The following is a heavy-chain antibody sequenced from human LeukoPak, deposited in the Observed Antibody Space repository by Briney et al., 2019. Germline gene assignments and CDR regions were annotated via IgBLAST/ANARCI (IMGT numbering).Heavy chain of an antibody. J-gene: IGHJ4*02. D-gene: IGHD6-19*01. V-gene: IGHV3-30*18. CDR2: ISYDGSNK. Sequence: GGSLRLSCAASGFTFSSYGMHWVRQAPGKGPEWVAVISYDGSNKYYADSVKGRFTISRDNSKNTLYLKMNSLRAEDTAVYYCAKADSSPTGAFDYWGQGTLVTVSS. CDR1: GFTFSSYG. CDR3: AKADSSPTGAFDY.